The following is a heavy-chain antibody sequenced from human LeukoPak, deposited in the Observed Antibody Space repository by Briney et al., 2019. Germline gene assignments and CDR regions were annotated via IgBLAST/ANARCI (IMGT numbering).Heavy chain of an antibody. V-gene: IGHV1-2*06. D-gene: IGHD2-2*01. Sequence: ASVKVSCTAAGYNFPAYFIHWVRQAPGQGLEWMGRINPNGGDTNYAQKFQGRVTMAGDTSISTAYMELSSLISDDTAVYYCARVGFTTSWSNIDYWGRGTLVTVSS. CDR1: GYNFPAYF. J-gene: IGHJ4*02. CDR2: INPNGGDT. CDR3: ARVGFTTSWSNIDY.